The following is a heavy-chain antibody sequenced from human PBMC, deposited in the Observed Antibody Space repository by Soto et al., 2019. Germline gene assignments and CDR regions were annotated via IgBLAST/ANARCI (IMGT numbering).Heavy chain of an antibody. J-gene: IGHJ5*02. D-gene: IGHD4-4*01. CDR1: GGTFSSYA. V-gene: IGHV1-69*06. CDR3: ARVVTVTTWFDP. CDR2: IIPLFGTA. Sequence: QVQLVQSGAEVKKPGSSVKVSCKASGGTFSSYAISWVRQAPGQGLEWMGGIIPLFGTANYAQKFQGRVTITADKSTSTAYRELSSLRSEDTAVYYCARVVTVTTWFDPWGQGTLLTVSS.